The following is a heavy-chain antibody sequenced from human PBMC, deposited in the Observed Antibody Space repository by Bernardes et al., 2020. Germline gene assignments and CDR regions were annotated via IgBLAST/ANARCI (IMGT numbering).Heavy chain of an antibody. V-gene: IGHV2-5*01. D-gene: IGHD2-15*01. CDR1: FFSLTPSGVG. Sequence: SGPTLLIPSQPLTLTCSFSFFSLTPSGVGVGWIRQPPGKALEWLALIYLYDDTRYSPSLKSRLTITKDTSKNQVVLTMTNMEPVDTATYYCAHRRDVVVVAATPGWFDTWGKGTLVTVSS. CDR3: AHRRDVVVVAATPGWFDT. CDR2: IYLYDDT. J-gene: IGHJ5*02.